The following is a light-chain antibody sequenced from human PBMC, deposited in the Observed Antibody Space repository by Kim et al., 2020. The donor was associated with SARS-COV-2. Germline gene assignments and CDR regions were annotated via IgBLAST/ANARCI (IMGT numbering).Light chain of an antibody. J-gene: IGLJ3*02. CDR2: VNNDGSP. V-gene: IGLV4-69*01. CDR3: QTWDSGIRV. CDR1: SLYRDNT. Sequence: SLQLTCTLRSLYRDNTIASHQQVTQNSPRNLMKVNNDGSPIKGEGIPHRFSGSSSGAERYLTISSLQSEDEDDYYCQTWDSGIRVFGGGTKVTVL.